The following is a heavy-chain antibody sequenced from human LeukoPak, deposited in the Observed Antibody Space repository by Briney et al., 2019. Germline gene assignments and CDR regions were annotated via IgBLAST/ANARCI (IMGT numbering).Heavy chain of an antibody. J-gene: IGHJ5*02. D-gene: IGHD2-2*01. V-gene: IGHV4-31*03. Sequence: SETLSLTCTVSGGSISSGGYYWSWIRQHPGKGLEWIGYIYYSGSTYYNPSLKSRVTISVDTSKNQFSLKLSSVTAADTAVYYCAGDGKYCSSTSCHPYNWFDPWGQGTLVTVSS. CDR1: GGSISSGGYY. CDR2: IYYSGST. CDR3: AGDGKYCSSTSCHPYNWFDP.